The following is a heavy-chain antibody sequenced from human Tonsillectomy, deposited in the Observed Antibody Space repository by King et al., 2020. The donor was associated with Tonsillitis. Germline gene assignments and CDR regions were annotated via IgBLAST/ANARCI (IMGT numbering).Heavy chain of an antibody. CDR3: AKYLMVRGVIMGFDP. Sequence: VQLVESGGGLVKPGGSLRLSCAASGFTFSSYSMNWVRQAPGKGLEWVSSISSSSSYIYYADSVKGRFTISRDNAKNSLYLQMNSLRAEDTAVYYCAKYLMVRGVIMGFDPWGQGTLVTVSS. J-gene: IGHJ5*02. D-gene: IGHD3-10*01. CDR1: GFTFSSYS. CDR2: ISSSSSYI. V-gene: IGHV3-21*01.